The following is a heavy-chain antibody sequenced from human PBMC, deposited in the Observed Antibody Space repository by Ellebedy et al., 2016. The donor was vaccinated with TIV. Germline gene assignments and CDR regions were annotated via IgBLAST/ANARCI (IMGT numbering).Heavy chain of an antibody. Sequence: GESLKISCSASGFTFSSFALHWVHQAPGKGLKQVSAINADGDTYFADSVKGRFTISRDNSKNTLYLQMSSLTTEDTAVYYCVKDLSNTGSYIRPFDYWGQGTLVTVSS. CDR3: VKDLSNTGSYIRPFDY. V-gene: IGHV3-64D*06. J-gene: IGHJ4*02. CDR2: INADGDT. CDR1: GFTFSSFA. D-gene: IGHD2-2*02.